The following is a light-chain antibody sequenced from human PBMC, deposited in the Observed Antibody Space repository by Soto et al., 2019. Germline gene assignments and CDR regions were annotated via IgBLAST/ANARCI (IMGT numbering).Light chain of an antibody. CDR3: QKYDNLHFT. V-gene: IGKV1-33*01. CDR1: QTISSW. CDR2: DAS. Sequence: IQMTQSPSTLSGSVGDRFPITCRASQTISSWLAWYQQKTGKAHKLLIYDASNLETGVKSRFSGSGSGTDFTLKISRLKTEEFATYYCQKYDNLHFTVGTGTKVEIK. J-gene: IGKJ3*01.